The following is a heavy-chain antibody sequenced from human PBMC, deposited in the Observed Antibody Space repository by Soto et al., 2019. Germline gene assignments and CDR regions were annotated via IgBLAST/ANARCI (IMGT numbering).Heavy chain of an antibody. CDR1: GGTFSSYA. CDR2: IIPIFGTA. D-gene: IGHD6-6*01. J-gene: IGHJ6*02. Sequence: QVQLVQSGAEVKKPGSSVKVSCKASGGTFSSYAISWVRQPPGQGLEWMGGIIPIFGTANYAQKFQGRVTITADESTSTAYMELSSLRSEDTAAYYCATSIAARQNYYYGMDVWGQGTTVTVSS. CDR3: ATSIAARQNYYYGMDV. V-gene: IGHV1-69*12.